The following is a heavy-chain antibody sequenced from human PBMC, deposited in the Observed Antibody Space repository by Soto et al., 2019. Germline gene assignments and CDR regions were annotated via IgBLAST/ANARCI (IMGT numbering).Heavy chain of an antibody. Sequence: SETLSLTCTVSGDSVSSASYYWDWIRQPPGQGLEWIGYISYSGSTDYNPTLKGRVTISVDTSKNQFSLKLSSATAADTAVYYCARGRYSSGWFDFWGLGTRVSVSA. V-gene: IGHV4-61*01. CDR2: ISYSGST. CDR3: ARGRYSSGWFDF. D-gene: IGHD6-19*01. CDR1: GDSVSSASYY. J-gene: IGHJ4*02.